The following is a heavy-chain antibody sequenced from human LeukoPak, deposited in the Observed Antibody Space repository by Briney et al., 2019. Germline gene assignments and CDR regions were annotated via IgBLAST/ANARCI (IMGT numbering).Heavy chain of an antibody. CDR1: GYTFTIYY. J-gene: IGHJ4*02. V-gene: IGHV1-2*02. CDR3: ARNPPYCTSTSCYNDY. CDR2: IDPNSGAT. D-gene: IGHD2-2*02. Sequence: ASVKVSCKASGYTFTIYYMHWVRQAPGQGLEWMGWIDPNSGATSYAQRFQGRVTMTRDTSISTAYMELSGPTSDDTAVYYCARNPPYCTSTSCYNDYWGQGTLVTVSS.